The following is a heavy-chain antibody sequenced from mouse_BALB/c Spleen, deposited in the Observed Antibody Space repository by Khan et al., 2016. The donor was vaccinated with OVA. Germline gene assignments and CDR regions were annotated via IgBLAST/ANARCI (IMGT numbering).Heavy chain of an antibody. Sequence: EVKLLESGPGLVKPSQSLSLTCTVTGYSITSDYAWNWIRQFPGNKLEWMGYISSTGSTSYNPSLKSRISITRDTSKNPFFLQLKSVTTEDTATYYCAKSLYYSYGYALDCWGRGTSVTVSS. CDR3: AKSLYYSYGYALDC. D-gene: IGHD2-12*01. J-gene: IGHJ4*01. CDR1: GYSITSDYA. V-gene: IGHV3-2*02. CDR2: ISSTGST.